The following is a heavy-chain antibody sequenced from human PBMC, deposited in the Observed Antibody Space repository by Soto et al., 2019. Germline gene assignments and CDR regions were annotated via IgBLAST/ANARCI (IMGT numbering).Heavy chain of an antibody. CDR1: GGSINSGDYY. D-gene: IGHD3-9*01. Sequence: PSETLSLTCTVSGGSINSGDYYWSWIRQPPGKGLEWIGNIYYIGSTYYNPSLKSRVTTSVDTSKNQFSLKLSSVTAADTAVYYCARGKDDILTGPRFDPWGQGTLVTVSS. V-gene: IGHV4-30-4*01. J-gene: IGHJ5*02. CDR2: IYYIGST. CDR3: ARGKDDILTGPRFDP.